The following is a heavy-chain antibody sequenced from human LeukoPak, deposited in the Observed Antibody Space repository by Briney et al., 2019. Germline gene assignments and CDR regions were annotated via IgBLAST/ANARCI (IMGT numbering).Heavy chain of an antibody. Sequence: ASVKVSCKASGYTFTSYGISWVRQAPGQGLEWMGWISAYNGNTNYAQKLQGRVTMTTDTSTSTAYMELRSLRSDDTAVYYCARTRYCSGGSCYSYYFDYWGQGTLVTVSS. CDR3: ARTRYCSGGSCYSYYFDY. D-gene: IGHD2-15*01. V-gene: IGHV1-18*01. J-gene: IGHJ4*02. CDR1: GYTFTSYG. CDR2: ISAYNGNT.